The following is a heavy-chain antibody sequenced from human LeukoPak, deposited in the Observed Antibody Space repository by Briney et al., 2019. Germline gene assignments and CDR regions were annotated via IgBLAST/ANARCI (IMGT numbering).Heavy chain of an antibody. J-gene: IGHJ4*02. CDR2: INAGNGNT. CDR1: GYTFTSYA. Sequence: ASVKVSCKASGYTFTSYAMHWVRQAPGQRLEWMGWINAGNGNTKYSQKFQGRVTITRDTSASTAYMELSSLRSEDTAVHHCAREGRELPFDYWGQGTLVTVSS. CDR3: AREGRELPFDY. V-gene: IGHV1-3*01. D-gene: IGHD3-10*01.